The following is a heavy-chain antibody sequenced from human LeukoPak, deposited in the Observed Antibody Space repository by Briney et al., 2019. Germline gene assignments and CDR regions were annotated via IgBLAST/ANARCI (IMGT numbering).Heavy chain of an antibody. CDR3: AICLGGDCYKAYGMDV. J-gene: IGHJ6*02. Sequence: ASVKVSCKASGYTFTSYDINWVRQATGQGLEWMGWMNPNSGNTGYAQKFQGRVTMTRNTSISTAYMELSSLRSEDTAVYYCAICLGGDCYKAYGMDVWGQGTTVTVSS. V-gene: IGHV1-8*01. CDR1: GYTFTSYD. CDR2: MNPNSGNT. D-gene: IGHD2-21*02.